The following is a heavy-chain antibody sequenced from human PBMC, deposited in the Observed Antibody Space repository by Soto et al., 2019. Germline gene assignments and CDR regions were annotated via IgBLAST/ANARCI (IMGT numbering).Heavy chain of an antibody. V-gene: IGHV1-69*01. J-gene: IGHJ4*02. CDR3: ARDLEGNNLRSPPCY. Sequence: QVQLVQSGAEVKKPGSSVKVSCKASGGTFSSYAISWVRQAPGQGLEWMGGIIPIFGTANYAQKFQGRVTITADESTSTAYMELGSLRSEDTAVYYCARDLEGNNLRSPPCYWGQGTLVTVSS. D-gene: IGHD1-1*01. CDR2: IIPIFGTA. CDR1: GGTFSSYA.